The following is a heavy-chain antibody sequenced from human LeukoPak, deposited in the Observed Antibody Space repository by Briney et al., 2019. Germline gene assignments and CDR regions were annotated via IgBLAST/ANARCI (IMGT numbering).Heavy chain of an antibody. CDR1: GYTFTGYY. D-gene: IGHD3-22*01. V-gene: IGHV1-2*02. Sequence: ASVKVSCKASGYTFTGYYMHWVRQAPGQGLEWMGWINPNTGGTNYAQKFQGRVTMTRDTSISTAYMDLSRLRSDDTALYYCAKDRTPYYYDSSGYYPGVGGPLGYWGQGTLVTVSS. CDR3: AKDRTPYYYDSSGYYPGVGGPLGY. J-gene: IGHJ4*02. CDR2: INPNTGGT.